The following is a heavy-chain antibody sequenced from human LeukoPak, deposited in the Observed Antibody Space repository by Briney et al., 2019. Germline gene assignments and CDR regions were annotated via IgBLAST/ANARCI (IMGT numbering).Heavy chain of an antibody. CDR1: GFSLSTSGVG. CDR2: IYWDDDK. V-gene: IGHV2-5*02. J-gene: IGHJ4*02. CDR3: AHRQTTMPTKWYYFDY. Sequence: ESGPTLVNPTQTLTLTCTFSGFSLSTSGVGVGWIRQPPGKALEWLALIYWDDDKRYSPSLKSRLTITKDTSKNQVVLTMTNMDPVDTATCYCAHRQTTMPTKWYYFDYWGQGTLVTVSS. D-gene: IGHD4-17*01.